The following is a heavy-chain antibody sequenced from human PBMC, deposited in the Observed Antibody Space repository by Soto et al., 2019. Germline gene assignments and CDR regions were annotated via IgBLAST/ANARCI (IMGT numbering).Heavy chain of an antibody. CDR1: GFSLSNARMG. D-gene: IGHD1-1*01. Sequence: SGPTLVNPTETLTLTCTVSGFSLSNARMGVSWIRQPPGKALEWLAHIFSNDEKSYSTSLKSRLTISKDTSKSQVVLTMTNMDPVDTATYYCARDGYNWNDPFDYWGQGTLVTVSS. V-gene: IGHV2-26*01. J-gene: IGHJ4*02. CDR2: IFSNDEK. CDR3: ARDGYNWNDPFDY.